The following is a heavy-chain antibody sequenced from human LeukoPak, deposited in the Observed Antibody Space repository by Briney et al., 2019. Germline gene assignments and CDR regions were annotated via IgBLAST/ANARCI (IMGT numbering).Heavy chain of an antibody. V-gene: IGHV1-24*01. CDR3: ATGLRYSYYYGMDV. D-gene: IGHD4-17*01. Sequence: EASVKVSCKVSGYTLTELSMHWVRQAPGKGLDWMGGFDPEDGETIYAQKFQGRVTMTEDTSTDTAYMELSSLRSEDTAVYYCATGLRYSYYYGMDVWGKGTTVTVSS. CDR1: GYTLTELS. J-gene: IGHJ6*04. CDR2: FDPEDGET.